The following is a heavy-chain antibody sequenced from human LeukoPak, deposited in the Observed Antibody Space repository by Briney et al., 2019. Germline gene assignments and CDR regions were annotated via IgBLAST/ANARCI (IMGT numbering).Heavy chain of an antibody. D-gene: IGHD4-17*01. V-gene: IGHV4-30-2*01. CDR1: GDSISSGGYS. Sequence: SETLSLTCAVSGDSISSGGYSWRWIRQPPGKGLEWIGYISHTGSSNYNPSLKSRVTISVDRSKNQFSLNLSSVTAADTAVYYCAREGYGDSGWFDPWGQGTLVTVSS. J-gene: IGHJ5*02. CDR2: ISHTGSS. CDR3: AREGYGDSGWFDP.